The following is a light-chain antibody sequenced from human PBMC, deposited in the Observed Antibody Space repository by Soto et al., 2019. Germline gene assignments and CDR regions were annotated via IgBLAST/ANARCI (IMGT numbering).Light chain of an antibody. Sequence: QSVLNQPASVYGSPGQSITISCTGTSSDVGGYDYVSWYQLHPGKAPKLMVFEVSNRPSGVSYRFSGSKSGNTASLTISGLQAEDEADYFCSSYSISTAYLFGTGTKVTVL. J-gene: IGLJ1*01. CDR3: SSYSISTAYL. CDR1: SSDVGGYDY. V-gene: IGLV2-14*01. CDR2: EVS.